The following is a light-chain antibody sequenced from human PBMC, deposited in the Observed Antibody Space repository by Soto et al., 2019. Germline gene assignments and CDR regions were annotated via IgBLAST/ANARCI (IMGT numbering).Light chain of an antibody. J-gene: IGKJ1*01. CDR3: QHYNSYSEV. CDR1: QTISSW. V-gene: IGKV1-5*01. Sequence: DIQMTQSPSTLSGSVGDRVTITCRASQTISSWLAWYQQKPGKAPKLLIYDASSLESGVPSRFSGSGSGTEFTLTISSLQPDDFATYYCQHYNSYSEVFGQGTKVDIK. CDR2: DAS.